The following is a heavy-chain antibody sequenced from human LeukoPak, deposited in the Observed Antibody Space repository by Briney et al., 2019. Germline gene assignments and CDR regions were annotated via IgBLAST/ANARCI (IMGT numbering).Heavy chain of an antibody. D-gene: IGHD6-13*01. CDR1: GFTFSSYS. V-gene: IGHV3-21*01. CDR3: ARDTGAAGIDYFDY. CDR2: ISSSSSYI. J-gene: IGHJ4*02. Sequence: SGGSLRLSCAASGFTFSSYSMNWVRQAPGKGLGWVSSISSSSSYIYYADSVKGRFTISRDNAKNSLYLQMNSLRAEDTAVYYCARDTGAAGIDYFDYWGQGTLVTVSS.